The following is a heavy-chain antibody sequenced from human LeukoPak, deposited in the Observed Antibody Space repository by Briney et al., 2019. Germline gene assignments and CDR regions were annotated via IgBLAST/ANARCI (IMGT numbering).Heavy chain of an antibody. CDR3: AKGSYYDSSGSFYFDY. D-gene: IGHD3-22*01. CDR1: GFTFSSYA. CDR2: ISGSGDNT. J-gene: IGHJ4*02. V-gene: IGHV3-23*01. Sequence: GGSLRLSCAASGFTFSSYAMSWVRQAPGKGLEWVSGISGSGDNTYYADSVKGRSTISRDNSKNTLYVRVNSLGTEDTAAYYCAKGSYYDSSGSFYFDYWGQGTLVTVSS.